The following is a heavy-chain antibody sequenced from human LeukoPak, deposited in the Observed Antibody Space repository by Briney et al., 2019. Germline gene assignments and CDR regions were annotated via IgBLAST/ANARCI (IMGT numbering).Heavy chain of an antibody. CDR3: ASGYCSGGHCYSVYFQH. D-gene: IGHD2-15*01. CDR2: IYSGGNT. V-gene: IGHV3-53*01. J-gene: IGHJ1*01. CDR1: GFTVSSNY. Sequence: GGSLRLSCAASGFTVSSNYMSWVRQAPGEGVEWVSVIYSGGNTYYADSVKGRFTISRDNSKNTLYLQMNSLRAEDTAVYYCASGYCSGGHCYSVYFQHWGQGTLVTVSS.